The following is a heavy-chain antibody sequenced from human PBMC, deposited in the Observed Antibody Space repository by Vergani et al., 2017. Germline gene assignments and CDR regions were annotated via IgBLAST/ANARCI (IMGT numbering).Heavy chain of an antibody. D-gene: IGHD6-13*01. CDR1: GGSISSSSYY. Sequence: QLQLQESGPGLVKPSETLSLTCTVSGGSISSSSYYWGWIRQPPGKGLEWIGSIYYSGSTYYNPSLKSRGTISVDTSKNQFSLKLSSVTAADTAVYYCARPYSSSWYGNWFDPWGQGTLVTVSS. V-gene: IGHV4-39*01. CDR3: ARPYSSSWYGNWFDP. CDR2: IYYSGST. J-gene: IGHJ5*02.